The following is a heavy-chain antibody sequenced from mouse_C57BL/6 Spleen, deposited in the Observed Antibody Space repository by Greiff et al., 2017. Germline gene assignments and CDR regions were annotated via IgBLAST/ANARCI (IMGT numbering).Heavy chain of an antibody. V-gene: IGHV1-15*01. Sequence: VQLQESGAELVRPGASVTLSCKASGYTFTDYDMHWVKQTPVHGLEWIGAIDPETGGTAYNQKFKGKAILTADKSSSTAYMELRSLTSVDSAVYYCTRYGYYGYWYFDVWGTGTTVTVSS. CDR3: TRYGYYGYWYFDV. J-gene: IGHJ1*03. CDR2: IDPETGGT. CDR1: GYTFTDYD. D-gene: IGHD2-3*01.